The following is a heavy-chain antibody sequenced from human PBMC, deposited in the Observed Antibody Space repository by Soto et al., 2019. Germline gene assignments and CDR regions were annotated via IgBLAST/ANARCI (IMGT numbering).Heavy chain of an antibody. CDR2: IIPIFGTA. D-gene: IGHD3-16*01. V-gene: IGHV1-69*12. Sequence: QVQLVQSGAEVKKPGSSVKVSCKASGGTFSSYAISWVRQAPGQGLEWMGGIIPIFGTADYAQKFQGRVPSAADDFTRTDYLELSSLRSEDTAVYYCARHLGGNHYYYGMDVWGQGTTVTVSS. CDR3: ARHLGGNHYYYGMDV. CDR1: GGTFSSYA. J-gene: IGHJ6*02.